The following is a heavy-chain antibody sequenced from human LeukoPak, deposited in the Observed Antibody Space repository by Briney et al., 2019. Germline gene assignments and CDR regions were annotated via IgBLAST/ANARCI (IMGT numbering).Heavy chain of an antibody. D-gene: IGHD5-12*01. V-gene: IGHV5-51*01. J-gene: IGHJ4*02. Sequence: PGESLKISCKGSGYSLPRYWIGWVRQMPGKGLEWMGIIYPGDSDTRYSPSFQGQVTISADKSINTAYLQWSSLKASDTAMYYCARQNSDYELRIDYWGQGTLVTVSS. CDR1: GYSLPRYW. CDR2: IYPGDSDT. CDR3: ARQNSDYELRIDY.